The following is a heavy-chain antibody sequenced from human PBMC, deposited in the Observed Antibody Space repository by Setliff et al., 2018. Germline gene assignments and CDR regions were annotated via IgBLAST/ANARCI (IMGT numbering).Heavy chain of an antibody. J-gene: IGHJ4*02. V-gene: IGHV1-18*01. Sequence: ASVKVSCKTSGYMFTTYGISWVRQDPGQGLEWMGWIRVYDGYTDYAQKFQGRVTMTKDTSTSTAYMELRSLRPDDTAVYYCARGSVEYSRGWYYFDYWAQGTLVTVSS. CDR1: GYMFTTYG. CDR2: IRVYDGYT. D-gene: IGHD6-19*01. CDR3: ARGSVEYSRGWYYFDY.